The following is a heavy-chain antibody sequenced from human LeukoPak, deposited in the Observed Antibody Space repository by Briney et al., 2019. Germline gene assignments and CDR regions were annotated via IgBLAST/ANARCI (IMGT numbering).Heavy chain of an antibody. V-gene: IGHV4-59*01. CDR3: ARGGGNFDF. CDR1: GGSISSAY. D-gene: IGHD3-3*01. J-gene: IGHJ4*02. CDR2: NSYSGNT. Sequence: SETLSLTCTVSGGSISSAYWTWLRQPPGKGLEWIGYNSYSGNTDYNPSLKSRVTMSIDTSENQFSLNLGSVAAADTAVYYCARGGGNFDFWGQGTLVTVSS.